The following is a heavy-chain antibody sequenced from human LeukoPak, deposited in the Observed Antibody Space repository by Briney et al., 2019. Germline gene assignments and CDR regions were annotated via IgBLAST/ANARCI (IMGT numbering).Heavy chain of an antibody. CDR3: ASRPGYNSNLYP. D-gene: IGHD1-7*01. Sequence: SGTLSLTCAVSRGSISSSNWWSWVRQPPGKGLGWIGEIYHSGSTNYNPPLKSRVTTSVDKSKNQFSLKLTAVTAADTAVYYCASRPGYNSNLYPWGQGTLVTVSS. J-gene: IGHJ5*02. CDR1: RGSISSSNW. V-gene: IGHV4-4*02. CDR2: IYHSGST.